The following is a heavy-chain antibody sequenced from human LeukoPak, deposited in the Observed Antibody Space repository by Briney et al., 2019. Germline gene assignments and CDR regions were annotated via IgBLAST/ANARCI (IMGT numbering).Heavy chain of an antibody. CDR2: IYSDGIT. V-gene: IGHV3-53*01. CDR3: ARDFDTLTGSIFDY. D-gene: IGHD3-9*01. CDR1: GFTVSSNY. J-gene: IGHJ4*02. Sequence: GESLRLSCAASGFTVSSNYMSWVRQGPGKGLEWVSLIYSDGITYYADSVKGRFTISRDNFKNTLYLQMNSLRAEDTAVYYCARDFDTLTGSIFDYWGQGTLVTVSS.